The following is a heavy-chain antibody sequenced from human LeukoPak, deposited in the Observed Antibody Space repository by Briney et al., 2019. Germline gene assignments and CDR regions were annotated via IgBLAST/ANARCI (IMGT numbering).Heavy chain of an antibody. CDR3: AREGVVGALGEGYYFDY. Sequence: GGSLRLSCAASGFTFSTYEMNWVRQAPGKGLEWVSYISSSSSTIYYGDSVKGRITISRDNAKNSLYLQMNSLRDEDTAVYYCAREGVVGALGEGYYFDYWGQGTLVTVSS. J-gene: IGHJ4*02. CDR2: ISSSSSTI. V-gene: IGHV3-48*02. CDR1: GFTFSTYE. D-gene: IGHD1-26*01.